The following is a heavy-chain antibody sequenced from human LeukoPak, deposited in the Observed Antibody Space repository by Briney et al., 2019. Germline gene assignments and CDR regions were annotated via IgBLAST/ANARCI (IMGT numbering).Heavy chain of an antibody. CDR1: GYTFTSYG. CDR3: ARVPQGSSWPYYFDY. D-gene: IGHD6-13*01. V-gene: IGHV1-69*04. CDR2: IVPILGTA. Sequence: SVKVSCKASGYTFTSYGISWVRQASGQGLEWVGRIVPILGTANYAQNFQGRVTITADRSTTTAYMELSSLRSEDTAVYYCARVPQGSSWPYYFDYWGQGTLVTVSS. J-gene: IGHJ4*02.